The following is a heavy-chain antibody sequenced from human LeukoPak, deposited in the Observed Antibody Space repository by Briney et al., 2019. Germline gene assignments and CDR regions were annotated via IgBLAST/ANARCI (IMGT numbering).Heavy chain of an antibody. CDR2: ISGSGGNT. CDR3: AKGRTEGGALALDY. J-gene: IGHJ4*02. CDR1: RFTFNNYA. V-gene: IGHV3-23*01. Sequence: GGSLRLSCAASRFTFNNYAMSWVRQAPGKGLEWVSGISGSGGNTYYTDSVGGRLSISRDNSKNTLYLQVNSLRAEDTAVYYCAKGRTEGGALALDYWGQGTLVTVSS. D-gene: IGHD2-21*01.